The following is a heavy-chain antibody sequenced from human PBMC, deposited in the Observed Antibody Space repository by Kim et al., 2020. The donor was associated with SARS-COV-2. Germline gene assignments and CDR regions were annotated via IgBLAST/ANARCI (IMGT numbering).Heavy chain of an antibody. CDR2: ISSSSTI. J-gene: IGHJ4*02. CDR1: GFTFSSYS. CDR3: ARLLWFGELLSVDY. D-gene: IGHD3-10*01. V-gene: IGHV3-48*04. Sequence: GSLRLSCAASGFTFSSYSMNWVRQAPGKGLEWVSYISSSSTIYYADSVKGRFTISRDNAKNSLYLQMNSLRAEDTAVYYCARLLWFGELLSVDYWGQGTLVTVSS.